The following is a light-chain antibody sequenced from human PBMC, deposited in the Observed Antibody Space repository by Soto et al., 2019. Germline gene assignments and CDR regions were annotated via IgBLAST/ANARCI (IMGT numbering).Light chain of an antibody. CDR2: GIS. Sequence: EIVLTQSPGTLSLSPGEGATLSCRASQSVSDSQLAWYQQKPAQAPRLLIYGISSRATGIPDRFRGRGSGTDFTLTISRLEPEDFAVYYCQQYGTSRWTFGQGTKVDIK. CDR1: QSVSDSQ. J-gene: IGKJ1*01. CDR3: QQYGTSRWT. V-gene: IGKV3-20*01.